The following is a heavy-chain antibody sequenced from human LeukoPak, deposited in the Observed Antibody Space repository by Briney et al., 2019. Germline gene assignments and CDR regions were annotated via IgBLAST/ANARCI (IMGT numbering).Heavy chain of an antibody. CDR1: GFTFSDHY. J-gene: IGHJ4*02. CDR3: ARPRYSSSWYYFDY. Sequence: GGSLRLSCAASGFTFSDHYMDWVRQAPGKGLEWVGRTRNKANSYTTEYAASVKGRFTISRDDSKNSLYLKMNRLKTEDTAVYYCARPRYSSSWYYFDYWGQGTLVTVSS. V-gene: IGHV3-72*01. D-gene: IGHD6-13*01. CDR2: TRNKANSYTT.